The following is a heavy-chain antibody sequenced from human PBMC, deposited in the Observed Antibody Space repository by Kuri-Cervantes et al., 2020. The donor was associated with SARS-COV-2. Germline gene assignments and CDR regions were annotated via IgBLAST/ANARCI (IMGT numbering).Heavy chain of an antibody. V-gene: IGHV3-30-3*01. J-gene: IGHJ4*02. CDR2: ISYDGSNK. Sequence: GESLKISCAASGFTFSSYAMHWVRQAPGRGLEWVAVISYDGSNKYYADSVKGRLTISRDNSKNTLYLQMNSLRAEDTAVYYCTRPASTGQVTEDYWGQGTLVTVSS. CDR1: GFTFSSYA. CDR3: TRPASTGQVTEDY. D-gene: IGHD2-21*02.